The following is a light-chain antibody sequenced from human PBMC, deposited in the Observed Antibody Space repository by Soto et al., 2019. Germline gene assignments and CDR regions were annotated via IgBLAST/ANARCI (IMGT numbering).Light chain of an antibody. J-gene: IGLJ2*01. CDR2: EVS. Sequence: QSALTQPPSASGSPGQSVTISCTGTSSDVGGYNYVSWYQQHPGKAPKLMIYEVSKRPSGVPDRFSGSKCGNTASLTVSGLQAEDEAYYCCSAYAGSNKVFGTGTKVTVL. CDR3: SAYAGSNKV. CDR1: SSDVGGYNY. V-gene: IGLV2-8*01.